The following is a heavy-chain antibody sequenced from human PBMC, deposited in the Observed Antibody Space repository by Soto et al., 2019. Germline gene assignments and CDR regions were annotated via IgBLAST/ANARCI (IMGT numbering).Heavy chain of an antibody. CDR3: ARYSYSSGPQDS. CDR1: GFSFSSHW. CDR2: IKQDGNDK. D-gene: IGHD6-19*01. V-gene: IGHV3-7*03. J-gene: IGHJ4*02. Sequence: EVQLVESGGDLVQPWGSLRLSCAASGFSFSSHWMSWVRQAPGKGLEWVANIKQDGNDKRYVDSVKGRFTISRDNAESSLYLQMNSLRADDPAVYYCARYSYSSGPQDSWGQGTLVTVSS.